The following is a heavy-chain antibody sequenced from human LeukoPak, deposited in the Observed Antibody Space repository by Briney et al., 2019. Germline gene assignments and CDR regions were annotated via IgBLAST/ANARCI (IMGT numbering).Heavy chain of an antibody. D-gene: IGHD3-10*01. V-gene: IGHV1-69*01. J-gene: IGHJ6*03. CDR1: GGTFISYA. CDR2: IIPIFGTA. CDR3: ARVVDGSGSYYKNPVYYYYYMDV. Sequence: GASVKVSCKASGGTFISYAISWVRQAPGQGLEWMGGIIPIFGTANYAQKFQGRVTITADESTSTAYMELSSLRSEDTAVYYCARVVDGSGSYYKNPVYYYYYMDVWGKGTTVTISS.